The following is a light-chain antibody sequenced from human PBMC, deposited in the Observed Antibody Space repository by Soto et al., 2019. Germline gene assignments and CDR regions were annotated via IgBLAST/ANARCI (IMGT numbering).Light chain of an antibody. V-gene: IGKV3-20*01. J-gene: IGKJ4*01. CDR2: DAS. Sequence: EIVLTQSPGTLSLSPGERATLSCRASQSVSSSYIVWHQQKPGQAPRLLIYDASSRATGIAERFSGSGSGTDFTLTISRLEPEDFAVYYCQQYGSSPLTFGGGTKVEIK. CDR3: QQYGSSPLT. CDR1: QSVSSSY.